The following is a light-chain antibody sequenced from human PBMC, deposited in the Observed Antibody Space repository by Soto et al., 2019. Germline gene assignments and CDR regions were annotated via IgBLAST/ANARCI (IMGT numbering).Light chain of an antibody. CDR2: GAS. CDR3: QQYGDSPWT. Sequence: EIVLTQSPGTLSLSPGERATLSCRASQSVSSSYLAWYQQKPGQAPRLLIYGASSRATGIPDRVSGSGSGTDFTLTISRLEPEDFAVYYCQQYGDSPWTFGQGTKVEIK. CDR1: QSVSSSY. V-gene: IGKV3-20*01. J-gene: IGKJ1*01.